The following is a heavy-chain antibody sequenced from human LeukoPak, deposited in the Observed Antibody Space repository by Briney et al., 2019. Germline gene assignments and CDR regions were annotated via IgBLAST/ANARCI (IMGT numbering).Heavy chain of an antibody. Sequence: ASVKVSCKASGYTFTNYDINWVRQAAGQGLEGMGWMHPQPNSGNTGYAQKVQGRVTITKNTPISTAYMELSSLRSEDTAVYYCARAGVYSGYDYFDYGGQGTLVTASS. CDR3: ARAGVYSGYDYFDY. D-gene: IGHD5-12*01. J-gene: IGHJ4*02. V-gene: IGHV1-8*03. CDR1: GYTFTNYD. CDR2: MHPQPNSGNT.